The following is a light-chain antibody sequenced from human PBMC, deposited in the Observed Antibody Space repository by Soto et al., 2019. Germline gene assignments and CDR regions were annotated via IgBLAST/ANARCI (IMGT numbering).Light chain of an antibody. CDR1: SSDVCGYNF. J-gene: IGLJ1*01. CDR2: DVS. CDR3: SSYTRSILL. Sequence: SVLTQPASVSGSPGQSLTIFCTGTSSDVCGYNFVSWYQQHPGKAPKLMLYDVSVRPSGVSMRFSGSKSGNTASLTISGLQAEDEADYYCSSYTRSILLFGTGTKVTVL. V-gene: IGLV2-14*03.